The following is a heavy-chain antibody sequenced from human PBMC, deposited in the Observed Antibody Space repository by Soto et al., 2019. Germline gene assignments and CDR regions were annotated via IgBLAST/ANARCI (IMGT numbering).Heavy chain of an antibody. CDR1: GYTFTSYY. V-gene: IGHV1-46*01. J-gene: IGHJ6*02. CDR3: ARDSYSSSWRYYYYTMDV. Sequence: GASVKVSCKASGYTFTSYYMHWVRQAPGQGLERMGIINPSGGSTSYAQKFQGRVTMTRDTSTSTVYMELSSLRSEDSAVYYCARDSYSSSWRYYYYTMDVWGQGTTVTVSS. D-gene: IGHD6-13*01. CDR2: INPSGGST.